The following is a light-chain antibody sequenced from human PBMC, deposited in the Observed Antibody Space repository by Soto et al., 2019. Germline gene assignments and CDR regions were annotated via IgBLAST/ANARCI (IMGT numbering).Light chain of an antibody. CDR3: CSYAGSFTFV. Sequence: QSVLTQPASVSGSPGQSITISCTGTSSDVGAYNYVSWYQQHPGKAPKLMIYEVRNRPSGVSDRFSGSKSGNTASLTISGLQAEDEADYYCCSYAGSFTFVFGIGTKVTVL. CDR1: SSDVGAYNY. CDR2: EVR. V-gene: IGLV2-14*01. J-gene: IGLJ1*01.